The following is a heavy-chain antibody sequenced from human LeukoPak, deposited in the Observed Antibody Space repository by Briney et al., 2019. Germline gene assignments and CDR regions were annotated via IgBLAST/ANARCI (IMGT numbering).Heavy chain of an antibody. D-gene: IGHD3-10*01. CDR3: ARHGYYGSRGDWFDP. J-gene: IGHJ5*02. CDR2: IYPTDSDT. Sequence: GESLKISCKGTGYSFTTYWIAWVRQMPGKGLEWMGIIYPTDSDTRYSPSFQGQVIITADKSISTAYLQWRSLKASDTAMYYCARHGYYGSRGDWFDPWGQGTLVTVSS. V-gene: IGHV5-51*01. CDR1: GYSFTTYW.